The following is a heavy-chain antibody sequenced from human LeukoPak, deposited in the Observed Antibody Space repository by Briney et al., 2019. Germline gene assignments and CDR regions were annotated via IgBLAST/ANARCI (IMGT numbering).Heavy chain of an antibody. CDR2: NTSREYGRLR. CDR1: GHPYGVYD. J-gene: IGHJ4*02. V-gene: IGHV3-49*03. D-gene: IGHD6-19*01. Sequence: GGSLRLPCTVWGHPYGVYDKRGLRQATGKGLEWVDHNTSREYGRLREYDVSVQGRFTVSRDDSHSIAYLQMNSLKTEDTAVYYCTRVIRAGYSSGCSLDYWGQGTLVTVSS. CDR3: TRVIRAGYSSGCSLDY.